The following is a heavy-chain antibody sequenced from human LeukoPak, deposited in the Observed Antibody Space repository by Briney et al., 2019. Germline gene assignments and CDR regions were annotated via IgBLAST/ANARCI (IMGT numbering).Heavy chain of an antibody. CDR2: TDTRGSYI. D-gene: IGHD3-10*01. CDR1: GFTFSNYG. J-gene: IGHJ3*02. Sequence: KPGGSLRLSCAASGFTFSNYGMNWVRQAPGKGLEWVSFTDTRGSYIYYGDSVKGRFTISRDNAKNLLFLQMNGLRAEDTAVYYCARGRSITLLRGIAMSDGFDIWGQGAMVAVSS. CDR3: ARGRSITLLRGIAMSDGFDI. V-gene: IGHV3-21*06.